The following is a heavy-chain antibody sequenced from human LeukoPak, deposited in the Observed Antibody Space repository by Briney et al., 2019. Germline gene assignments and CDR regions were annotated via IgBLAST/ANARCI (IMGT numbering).Heavy chain of an antibody. D-gene: IGHD3-22*01. V-gene: IGHV3-73*01. CDR3: TRLSFSGDSSLQH. CDR1: GFTFSNYA. J-gene: IGHJ1*01. CDR2: IRSKANNYAT. Sequence: GGSLRLSCAASGFTFSNYAMSWVRQASGKGLEWVGRIRSKANNYATAYGASVKGRFTISRDDSKNTTYLQMNSLKTEDTAAYYCTRLSFSGDSSLQHWGQGTLVTVSS.